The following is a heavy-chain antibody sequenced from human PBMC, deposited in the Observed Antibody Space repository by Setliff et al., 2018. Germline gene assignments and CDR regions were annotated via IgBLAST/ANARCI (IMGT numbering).Heavy chain of an antibody. D-gene: IGHD2-2*01. CDR1: GYTFTRYG. CDR2: ISAYNGNT. CDR3: ARVLFHCSSTSCYLDAFDI. V-gene: IGHV1-18*01. Sequence: ASVKVSCKASGYTFTRYGISWVRQAPGQGLEWMGWISAYNGNTNYAQKLQGRVTMTTDTSTSTAYMELRSLRSYDTAVYYCARVLFHCSSTSCYLDAFDIWGQGTMVTVSS. J-gene: IGHJ3*02.